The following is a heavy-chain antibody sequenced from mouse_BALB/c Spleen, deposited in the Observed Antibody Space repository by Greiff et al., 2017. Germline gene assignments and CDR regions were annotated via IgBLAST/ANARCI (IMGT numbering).Heavy chain of an antibody. CDR2: IWAGGST. J-gene: IGHJ3*01. V-gene: IGHV2-9*02. Sequence: VMLVESGPGLVAPSQSLSITCTVSGFSLTSYGVHWVRQPPGKGLEWLGVIWAGGSTNYNSALMSRLSISKDNSKSQVFLKMNSLQTDDTAMYYCARVYYGSSYRTWFAYWGQGTLVTVSA. CDR1: GFSLTSYG. CDR3: ARVYYGSSYRTWFAY. D-gene: IGHD1-1*01.